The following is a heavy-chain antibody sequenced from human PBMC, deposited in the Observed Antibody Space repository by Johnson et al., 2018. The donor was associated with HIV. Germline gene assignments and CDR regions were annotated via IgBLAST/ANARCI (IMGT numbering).Heavy chain of an antibody. Sequence: VQLVESGGGLVQPGGSLRLSCAASGFTVSSNYMSWVRQAPGKGLEWVSVIYSGGSTYYADSVKGRFTISRDNSKNTLSLQMNSPSVEDTAIYYCARDAGQWLDDAFDIWCQGTMVTVSS. CDR3: ARDAGQWLDDAFDI. CDR1: GFTVSSNY. V-gene: IGHV3-66*01. D-gene: IGHD6-19*01. CDR2: IYSGGST. J-gene: IGHJ3*02.